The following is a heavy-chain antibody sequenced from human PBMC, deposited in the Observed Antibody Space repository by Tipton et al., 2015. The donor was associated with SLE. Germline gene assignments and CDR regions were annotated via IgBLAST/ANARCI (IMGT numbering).Heavy chain of an antibody. V-gene: IGHV4-61*02. CDR3: ARATEDYSHRSAYDVAFDI. D-gene: IGHD3-22*01. CDR2: MYTSGST. J-gene: IGHJ3*02. CDR1: GGSISSGSYY. Sequence: TLSLTCTVSGGSISSGSYYWNWIRQPAGKGLEWIGRMYTSGSTNYKPSLKSRVTISVDTSKSKFSLKLRSVTAADTAVYYCARATEDYSHRSAYDVAFDIWGQGTMVTVSS.